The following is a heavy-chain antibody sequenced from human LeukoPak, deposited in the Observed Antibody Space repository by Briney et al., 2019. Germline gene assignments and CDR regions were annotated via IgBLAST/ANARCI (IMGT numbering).Heavy chain of an antibody. V-gene: IGHV1-69*01. CDR3: AREGATGTAMVSFDY. D-gene: IGHD5-18*01. J-gene: IGHJ4*02. Sequence: GASVNVSCKASGGTFSSYAISWVRQAPGQGLEWMGGIIPIFGTANYAQKFQGRVTITADESTSTAYMELSSLRSEDTAVYYCAREGATGTAMVSFDYWGQGTLVTVSS. CDR2: IIPIFGTA. CDR1: GGTFSSYA.